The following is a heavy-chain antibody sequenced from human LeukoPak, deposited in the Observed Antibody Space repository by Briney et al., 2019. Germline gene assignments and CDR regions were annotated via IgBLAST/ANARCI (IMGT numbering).Heavy chain of an antibody. V-gene: IGHV3-11*01. Sequence: GGSLRLSCAASGFTFSDYYMSWIRQAPGKGLEWVSYISSSGSTIYYADSVKGRFTISRDNAKNSLYLQMNSLRAEDTAVYYCARDGFRITIFGVAADEGFDPWGQGTLVTVSS. CDR3: ARDGFRITIFGVAADEGFDP. CDR1: GFTFSDYY. J-gene: IGHJ5*02. CDR2: ISSSGSTI. D-gene: IGHD3-3*01.